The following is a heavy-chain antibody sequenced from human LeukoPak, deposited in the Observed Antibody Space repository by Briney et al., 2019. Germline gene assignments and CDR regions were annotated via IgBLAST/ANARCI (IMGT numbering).Heavy chain of an antibody. Sequence: KPSETLSLTCTVSGGSISSYYWSWIRQPPGKGLEWIGYIYYSGSTNYNPSLKRRVTISVDTSKKQYSLKLSSVTAADTAVYYCARHEHSSSWSPPGYFDLWGRGTLVTVSS. CDR3: ARHEHSSSWSPPGYFDL. D-gene: IGHD6-13*01. V-gene: IGHV4-59*08. CDR1: GGSISSYY. J-gene: IGHJ2*01. CDR2: IYYSGST.